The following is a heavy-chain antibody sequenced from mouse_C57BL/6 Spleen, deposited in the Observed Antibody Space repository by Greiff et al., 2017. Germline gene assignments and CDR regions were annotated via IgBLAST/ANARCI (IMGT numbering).Heavy chain of an antibody. CDR3: ARALYDGYPHWYFDV. Sequence: VHVKQSGAELVKPGASVKLSCTASGFNIKDYYMHWVKQRTEQGLEWIGRIDPEDGETKYAPKFQGKATITADTSSNTAYLQLSSLASEDTAVYYCARALYDGYPHWYFDVWGTGTTVTVSS. V-gene: IGHV14-2*01. CDR1: GFNIKDYY. CDR2: IDPEDGET. D-gene: IGHD2-3*01. J-gene: IGHJ1*03.